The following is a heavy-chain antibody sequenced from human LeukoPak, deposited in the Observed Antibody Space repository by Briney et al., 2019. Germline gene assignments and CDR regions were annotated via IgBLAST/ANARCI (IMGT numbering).Heavy chain of an antibody. CDR2: ISSSSSYI. CDR3: VRDLYGDYPWDY. CDR1: GFTFSSYS. V-gene: IGHV3-21*01. D-gene: IGHD4-17*01. Sequence: GGSLRLSCAASGFTFSSYSMNWVRQAPGKGLEWVSSISSSSSYIYYADSVKGRFTISRDNAKNSLYLQMNGLRAEDTAVYYCVRDLYGDYPWDYWGQETLVTVSS. J-gene: IGHJ4*02.